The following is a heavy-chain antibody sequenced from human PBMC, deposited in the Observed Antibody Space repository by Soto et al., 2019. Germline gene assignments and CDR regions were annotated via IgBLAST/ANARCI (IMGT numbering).Heavy chain of an antibody. Sequence: GGSLRLSCAASGFTFSSYCMQWVRQAPGKGLEWVAVISYDGSNKYYADSVKGRFTISRDNSKNTLYLQMNSLRAEDTAVYYCAKDTLDSTSWYPSYWGQGNLVTVSS. V-gene: IGHV3-30*18. J-gene: IGHJ4*02. CDR2: ISYDGSNK. CDR1: GFTFSSYC. CDR3: AKDTLDSTSWYPSY. D-gene: IGHD6-13*01.